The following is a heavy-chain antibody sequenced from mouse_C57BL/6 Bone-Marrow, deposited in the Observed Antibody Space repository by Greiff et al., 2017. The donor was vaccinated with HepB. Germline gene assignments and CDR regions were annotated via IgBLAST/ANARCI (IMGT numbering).Heavy chain of an antibody. CDR2: IYPGNSDT. Sequence: VQLQQSGTVLARPGASVKMSCKTSGYTFTSYWMHWVKQRPGQGLEWIGAIYPGNSDTSYNQKFKGKAKLTAVTSASTAYMELSSLTNEDSAVYYGTRSNWEEAYYFDYWGQGTTLTVSS. CDR1: GYTFTSYW. J-gene: IGHJ2*01. D-gene: IGHD4-1*01. V-gene: IGHV1-5*01. CDR3: TRSNWEEAYYFDY.